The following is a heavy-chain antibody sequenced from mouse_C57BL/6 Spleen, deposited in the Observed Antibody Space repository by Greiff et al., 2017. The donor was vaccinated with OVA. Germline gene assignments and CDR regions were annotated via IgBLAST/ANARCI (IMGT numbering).Heavy chain of an antibody. Sequence: EVHLVESGEGLVKPGGSLKLSCAASGFTFSSYAMSWVRQTPEKRLEWVAYISSGGDYIYYADTVKGRFTISRDNARNTLYLQMSSLKSEDTAMYYCTSTGNYYGSSFDYWGQGTTLTVSS. CDR3: TSTGNYYGSSFDY. V-gene: IGHV5-9-1*02. CDR2: ISSGGDYI. D-gene: IGHD1-1*01. J-gene: IGHJ2*01. CDR1: GFTFSSYA.